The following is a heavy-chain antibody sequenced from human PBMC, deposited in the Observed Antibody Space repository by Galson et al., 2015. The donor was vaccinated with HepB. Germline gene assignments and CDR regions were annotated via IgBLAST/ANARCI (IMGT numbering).Heavy chain of an antibody. CDR1: GGSISSSSYY. D-gene: IGHD6-13*01. V-gene: IGHV4-39*07. J-gene: IGHJ4*02. Sequence: TLSLTCTVSGGSISSSSYYWGWIRQPPGKGLEWIGSIYYSGTTYYNPSLKSRVTISVDTSKNQFSLKLRSVTAADTAVYYCARICVEEQLVRIDYWGQGMLVTVSS. CDR3: ARICVEEQLVRIDY. CDR2: IYYSGTT.